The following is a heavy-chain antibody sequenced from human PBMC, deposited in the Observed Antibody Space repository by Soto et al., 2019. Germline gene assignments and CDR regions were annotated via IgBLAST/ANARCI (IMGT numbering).Heavy chain of an antibody. V-gene: IGHV1-69*08. Sequence: QVHLVQSGTEVKKPGSSVKVSCKATGGSLNSLGISWVRQAPGKGLECMGRFFPVIETAQYSEKFQGRVTISADTSTETAYLELSGLTSDDTALYYCATNGDCNTGVCGFEFWGQGTLITVSS. CDR3: ATNGDCNTGVCGFEF. CDR2: FFPVIETA. D-gene: IGHD2-8*01. J-gene: IGHJ4*02. CDR1: GGSLNSLG.